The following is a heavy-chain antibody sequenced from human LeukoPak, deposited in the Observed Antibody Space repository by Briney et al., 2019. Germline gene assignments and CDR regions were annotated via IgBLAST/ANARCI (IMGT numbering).Heavy chain of an antibody. D-gene: IGHD2/OR15-2a*01. V-gene: IGHV3-48*04. CDR2: IGTSSTTI. J-gene: IGHJ4*02. Sequence: LPGGSLRLSCAASGFTFSSYTMNWVRQPPGKGLEWVSNIGTSSTTIYYADSVKGRFTISRDNAKNSLYLQMNSLRAEDTAVYYCARGTTAFDYWGQGTLVTVSS. CDR1: GFTFSSYT. CDR3: ARGTTAFDY.